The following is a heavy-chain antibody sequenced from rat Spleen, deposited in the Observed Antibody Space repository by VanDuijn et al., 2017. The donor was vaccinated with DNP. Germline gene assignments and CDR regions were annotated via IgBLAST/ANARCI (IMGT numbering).Heavy chain of an antibody. CDR1: GFTFSDYN. V-gene: IGHV5-25*01. Sequence: EVQLVESGGGLVQPGRSLKLSCVASGFTFSDYNMAWVRQAPKKGLEWVASISPSGVNTYYRDSVKGRFTISRDNAKSTLYLQMNSLRSEDTATYYCARGSGSYYWYFDFWGPGTMVTVSS. CDR2: ISPSGVNT. D-gene: IGHD5-1*01. J-gene: IGHJ1*01. CDR3: ARGSGSYYWYFDF.